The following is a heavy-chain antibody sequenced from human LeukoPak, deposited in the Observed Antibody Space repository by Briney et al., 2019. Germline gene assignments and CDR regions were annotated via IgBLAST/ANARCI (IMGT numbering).Heavy chain of an antibody. J-gene: IGHJ6*03. Sequence: NPSETLFLTCTVSGGSISSYYWSWIRQPPGKGLEWIGYVHYSGSTKYNPSLKSRVTISVDTSKNQFSLRLTSVTAADTAVYHCARDVRRWLQPNYYYYLDVWGKGTTVTVSS. CDR3: ARDVRRWLQPNYYYYLDV. CDR2: VHYSGST. V-gene: IGHV4-59*01. CDR1: GGSISSYY. D-gene: IGHD5-24*01.